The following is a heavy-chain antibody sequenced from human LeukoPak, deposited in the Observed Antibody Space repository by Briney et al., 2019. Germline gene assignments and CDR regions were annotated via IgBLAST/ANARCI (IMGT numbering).Heavy chain of an antibody. Sequence: GGSLRLSCAASGFTFSNYAMSWGRQAPGKGLEWVSTITSSGASTDYADSVKGRFTISRDNSKNTLYLQMNSLRAEDTAVYYCAKGPLYSGSYVWYFDYWGQGTLVTVSS. V-gene: IGHV3-23*01. CDR2: ITSSGAST. CDR1: GFTFSNYA. D-gene: IGHD1-26*01. J-gene: IGHJ4*02. CDR3: AKGPLYSGSYVWYFDY.